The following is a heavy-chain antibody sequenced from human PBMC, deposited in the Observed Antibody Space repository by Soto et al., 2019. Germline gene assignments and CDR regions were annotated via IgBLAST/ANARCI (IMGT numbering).Heavy chain of an antibody. CDR2: IGTAGDT. V-gene: IGHV3-13*01. CDR1: GFTFSSYD. CDR3: ARGRPLRFLEWSQYYFDY. D-gene: IGHD3-3*01. Sequence: PGGSLRLSCAASGFTFSSYDMHWVRQATGKGLEWVSAIGTAGDTYYPGSVKGRFTISRENAKNSLYLQMNSLRAGDTAVYYCARGRPLRFLEWSQYYFDYWGQGTLVTVSS. J-gene: IGHJ4*02.